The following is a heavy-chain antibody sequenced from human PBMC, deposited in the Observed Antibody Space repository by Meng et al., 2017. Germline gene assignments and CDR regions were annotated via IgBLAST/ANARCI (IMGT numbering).Heavy chain of an antibody. CDR2: IYGGGGT. Sequence: EGESVGFVAVLGPPGGSLRLSCAASGINVSRNYFGWVRQAPGKGLEWVSVIYGGGGTFYADAVKGRFTISRDTSKNTVYLQMNSLRAEDTALYYCARDLNYYDTSGATNHWGQGTLVTVSS. CDR1: GINVSRNY. CDR3: ARDLNYYDTSGATNH. D-gene: IGHD3-22*01. J-gene: IGHJ4*02. V-gene: IGHV3-66*02.